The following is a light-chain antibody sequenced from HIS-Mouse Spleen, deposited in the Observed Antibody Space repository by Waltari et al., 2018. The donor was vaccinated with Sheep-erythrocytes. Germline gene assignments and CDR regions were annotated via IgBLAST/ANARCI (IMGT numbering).Light chain of an antibody. CDR2: EGS. J-gene: IGLJ1*01. V-gene: IGLV2-23*01. CDR3: CSYAGSYNHV. Sequence: QSALTQPASVSGSPGQSINISCTGTSSAVGSYNLVSWYQQHPGKAPKLMIYEGSKRPSGVSNRFSGSKSGNTASLTISGLQAEDEADYYCCSYAGSYNHVFATGTKVTVL. CDR1: SSAVGSYNL.